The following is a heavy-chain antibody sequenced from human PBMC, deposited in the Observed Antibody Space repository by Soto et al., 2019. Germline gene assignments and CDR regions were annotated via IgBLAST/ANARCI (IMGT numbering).Heavy chain of an antibody. V-gene: IGHV4-59*08. D-gene: IGHD4-17*01. J-gene: IGHJ4*02. Sequence: QVQLQESGPGLVKPSETLSLTCTVSGGSISSYYWSWIRQPPGKGLEWIGYIYYSGSTNYNPSLKLRVPISVDTSKNQFSLKLSSVTAADTAVYYCARRYGPGFDYWGQGTLVTVSS. CDR2: IYYSGST. CDR3: ARRYGPGFDY. CDR1: GGSISSYY.